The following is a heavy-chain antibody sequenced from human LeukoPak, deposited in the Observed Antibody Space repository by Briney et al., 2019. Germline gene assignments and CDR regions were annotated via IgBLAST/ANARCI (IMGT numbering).Heavy chain of an antibody. V-gene: IGHV1-2*02. CDR3: ARDQHSSSWRIDY. CDR2: INPNSGGT. J-gene: IGHJ4*02. D-gene: IGHD6-13*01. Sequence: ASVKVSCKASGYTFTGYYMHWVRQAPGQGLEWMGWINPNSGGTNYAQKFQGRVTMTRDTSISTAYMELSRLRSDDTAVYYCARDQHSSSWRIDYWGQGTLVTVSS. CDR1: GYTFTGYY.